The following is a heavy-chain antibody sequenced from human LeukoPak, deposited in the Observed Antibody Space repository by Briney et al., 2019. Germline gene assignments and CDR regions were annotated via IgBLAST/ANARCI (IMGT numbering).Heavy chain of an antibody. CDR3: ARRTAEKRSRAGYDSSGPFDY. J-gene: IGHJ4*02. CDR2: IYSGGST. V-gene: IGHV3-53*01. CDR1: GFTFSKYW. Sequence: PGGSLRLSCAVSGFTFSKYWMNWVRQAPGKGLEWVSVIYSGGSTYYADSVKGRFTISRDNSKNTLYLQMNSLRAEDMAVYYCARRTAEKRSRAGYDSSGPFDYWGQGTLVTVSS. D-gene: IGHD3-22*01.